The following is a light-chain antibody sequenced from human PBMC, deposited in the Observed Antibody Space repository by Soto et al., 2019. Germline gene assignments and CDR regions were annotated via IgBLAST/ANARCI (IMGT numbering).Light chain of an antibody. CDR1: ENVYGN. CDR2: DAS. V-gene: IGKV3-15*01. CDR3: QHGRS. Sequence: EIVMTQSPATLSVSPGERATLSCRASENVYGNVAWYQQKPGQAPSLLIYDASTRATDIPARFSGSGSGTEFTLTISSLQSADCAIYFCQHGRSFGQGTKVDNK. J-gene: IGKJ1*01.